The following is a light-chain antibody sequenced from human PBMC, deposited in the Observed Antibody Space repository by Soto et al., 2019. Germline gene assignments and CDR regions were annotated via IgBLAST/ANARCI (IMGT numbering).Light chain of an antibody. V-gene: IGLV2-14*01. CDR2: EVG. CDR3: NSSTSSSTHV. CDR1: SSDVGGHNH. J-gene: IGLJ1*01. Sequence: QSALTQPASVSGSPGQSITISCTGSSSDVGGHNHVSWYQQHPGKAPKLIIYEVGNRPSGVSNRFSGSKSGNTASLTISGFQAEDEADYYCNSSTSSSTHVFGTGTKLTVL.